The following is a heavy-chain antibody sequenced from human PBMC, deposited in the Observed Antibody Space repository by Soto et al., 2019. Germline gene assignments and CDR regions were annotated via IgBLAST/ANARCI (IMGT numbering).Heavy chain of an antibody. V-gene: IGHV1-2*02. CDR3: ARDMLRQQLLGWFDP. CDR2: INPNSGGT. D-gene: IGHD6-13*01. J-gene: IGHJ5*02. CDR1: GYTFSDYY. Sequence: GASVKVSCKASGYTFSDYYMHWVRQAPGQGLEWMGWINPNSGGTNYAQKFRGRVTMTRDTSISTAYMELSRLRSDDTAMYYCARDMLRQQLLGWFDPWGQGTLVTVSS.